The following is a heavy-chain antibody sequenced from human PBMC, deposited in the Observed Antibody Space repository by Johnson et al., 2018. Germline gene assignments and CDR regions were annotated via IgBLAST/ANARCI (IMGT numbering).Heavy chain of an antibody. D-gene: IGHD3-16*01. V-gene: IGHV3-49*03. Sequence: VQLVQSGGGLVQSGRSLRLSCTASGFTFGDYAMSWFRQAPGKGLEWVGFIRSKAYGGTTEYAASVKGGFTISREESKSIAYLQMNSLKTEDTAVYYCTRVIGGWPFDIWGQGTMVTVSS. CDR3: TRVIGGWPFDI. J-gene: IGHJ3*02. CDR2: IRSKAYGGTT. CDR1: GFTFGDYA.